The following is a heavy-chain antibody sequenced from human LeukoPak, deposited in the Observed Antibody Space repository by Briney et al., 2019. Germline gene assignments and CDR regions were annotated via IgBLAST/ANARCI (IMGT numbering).Heavy chain of an antibody. V-gene: IGHV3-7*01. CDR2: IKQDGSEK. CDR1: GFTFSNYA. D-gene: IGHD2-15*01. J-gene: IGHJ4*02. Sequence: GSLRLSCAASGFTFSNYAMNWVRQAPGKGLEWVANIKQDGSEKNYVDSVKGRFTISRDNAKSSMWLQMNSLRDEDTAVYYYARDQTPFYWGQGSLVTVSS. CDR3: ARDQTPFY.